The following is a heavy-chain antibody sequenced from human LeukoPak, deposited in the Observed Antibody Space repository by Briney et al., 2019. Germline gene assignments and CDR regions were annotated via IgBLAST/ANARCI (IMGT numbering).Heavy chain of an antibody. CDR3: AKPDGYSSGYDAFDI. CDR1: GFTFSSYS. V-gene: IGHV3-21*04. Sequence: GGSLRLSCAASGFTFSSYSMNWVRQAPGKGLEWVSSISSSSSYIYYADSVKGRFTISRDNSKNTLYLQMNSLRAEDTAVYYCAKPDGYSSGYDAFDIWGQGTMVTVSS. CDR2: ISSSSSYI. D-gene: IGHD6-19*01. J-gene: IGHJ3*02.